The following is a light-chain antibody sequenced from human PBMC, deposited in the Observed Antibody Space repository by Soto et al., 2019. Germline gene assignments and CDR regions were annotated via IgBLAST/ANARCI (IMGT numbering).Light chain of an antibody. J-gene: IGLJ1*01. V-gene: IGLV2-23*02. CDR2: EVT. Sequence: QSVLTQPASVAGSPGQSITISRSGTTSDVGIVSWYQHHPGKAPKLMIHEVTKRPSGVSDRFSGSKSGNSASLTISGLQAEDEADYFCCSFGGSGYVFGTGTKVTVL. CDR3: CSFGGSGYV. CDR1: TSDVGI.